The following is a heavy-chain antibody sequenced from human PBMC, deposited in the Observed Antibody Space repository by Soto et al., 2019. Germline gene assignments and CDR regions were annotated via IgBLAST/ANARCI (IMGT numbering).Heavy chain of an antibody. V-gene: IGHV1-3*01. J-gene: IGHJ5*02. D-gene: IGHD3-3*01. CDR2: INAGNGNT. CDR3: ARDVTRDTIFGVVIIRYNWFDP. CDR1: GYTFTSYA. Sequence: GASVKVSCKASGYTFTSYAMHWVRQAPGQRLEWMGWINAGNGNTKYSQKFQGRVTITRDTSTSTAYMELRSLRSDDTAVYYCARDVTRDTIFGVVIIRYNWFDPWGQGTLVTVSS.